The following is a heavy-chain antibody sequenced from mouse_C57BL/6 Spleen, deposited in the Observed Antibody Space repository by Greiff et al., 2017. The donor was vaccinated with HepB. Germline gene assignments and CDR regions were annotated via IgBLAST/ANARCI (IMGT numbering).Heavy chain of an antibody. CDR1: GYAFSSSW. J-gene: IGHJ1*03. CDR3: AWGDYEVFDV. D-gene: IGHD2-4*01. Sequence: VQLQQSGPELVKPGASVKISCKASGYAFSSSWMNWVKQRPGKGLEWIGRIYPGDGDTNYNGKFKGKATLTADKSSSTAYMQLSSLTSEDSAVYFCAWGDYEVFDVWGTGTTVTVSS. V-gene: IGHV1-82*01. CDR2: IYPGDGDT.